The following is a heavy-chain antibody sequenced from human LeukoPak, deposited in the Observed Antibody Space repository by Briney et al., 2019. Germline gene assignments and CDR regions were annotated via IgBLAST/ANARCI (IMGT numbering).Heavy chain of an antibody. V-gene: IGHV3-48*03. CDR1: GFTFSSYE. D-gene: IGHD3-9*01. Sequence: PGGSLRLSCAASGFTFSSYEMNWVRQAPGKGLEWVSYISSSGSTIYYADSVKGRFTISRDNAKNSLYLQMNSLRAEDAAVYYCAKGETSYDILTGYYSHYDYWGQGTLVTVSS. CDR2: ISSSGSTI. J-gene: IGHJ4*02. CDR3: AKGETSYDILTGYYSHYDY.